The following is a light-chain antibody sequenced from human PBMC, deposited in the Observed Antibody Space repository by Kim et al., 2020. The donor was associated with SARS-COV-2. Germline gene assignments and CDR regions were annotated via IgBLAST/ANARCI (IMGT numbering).Light chain of an antibody. Sequence: ASGGARVTRTYRASQNINNWLAWYQQKAGKAPKLLIYRTSNLGGGVPSRFSGSGSGTEFTLTISSLQPDDFATYYCQQYSRPPWTFGPGTKVDIK. V-gene: IGKV1-5*03. J-gene: IGKJ1*01. CDR2: RTS. CDR1: QNINNW. CDR3: QQYSRPPWT.